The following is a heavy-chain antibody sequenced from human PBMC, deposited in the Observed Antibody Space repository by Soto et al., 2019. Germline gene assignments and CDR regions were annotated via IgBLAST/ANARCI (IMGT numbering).Heavy chain of an antibody. J-gene: IGHJ4*02. V-gene: IGHV3-30-3*01. CDR2: MSYDGNKE. CDR1: GFTFSSYA. D-gene: IGHD3-22*01. CDR3: AKDSIITGFDY. Sequence: GGSLRLSCAASGFTFSSYAMHWVRQAPGKGLEWVALMSYDGNKEFYTDSVKGRFTVSRDDSKNTLYLQMNSLRAEDTAVYYCAKDSIITGFDYWGQGTLVTVSS.